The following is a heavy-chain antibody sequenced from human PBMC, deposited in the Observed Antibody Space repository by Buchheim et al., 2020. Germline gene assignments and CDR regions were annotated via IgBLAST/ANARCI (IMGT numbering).Heavy chain of an antibody. CDR2: IYSGGST. CDR3: ARGSYQTGWRGFSYYSMDV. J-gene: IGHJ6*02. Sequence: HLQGSGPGLVRPSETLSLTCTVSGASINSGGYYWDWVRQPPGKGLEWVGHIYSGGSTYFNPSLKSLVTISFDASNNQLSLMLTSVTAADTGTYYCARGSYQTGWRGFSYYSMDVWGQGT. V-gene: IGHV4-39*07. CDR1: GASINSGGYY. D-gene: IGHD6-19*01.